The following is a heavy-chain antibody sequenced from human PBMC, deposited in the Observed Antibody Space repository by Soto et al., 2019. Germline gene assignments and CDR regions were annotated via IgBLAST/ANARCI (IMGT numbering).Heavy chain of an antibody. Sequence: GGSLRLSCAASGFTFRNYGMNWVRQAPGKGLEWVSYIGIGSSTKYYADSVKGRFTISRDNAKNPLYLQMNSLRAEDTAVYYCARGYGRNFDYWGQGALVTVSS. CDR1: GFTFRNYG. CDR3: ARGYGRNFDY. CDR2: IGIGSSTK. V-gene: IGHV3-48*01. J-gene: IGHJ4*02. D-gene: IGHD5-18*01.